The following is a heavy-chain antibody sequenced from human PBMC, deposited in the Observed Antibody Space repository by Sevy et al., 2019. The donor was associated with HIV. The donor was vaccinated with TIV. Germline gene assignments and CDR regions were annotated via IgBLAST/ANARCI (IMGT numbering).Heavy chain of an antibody. D-gene: IGHD5-18*01. CDR1: KFTFSSYA. Sequence: GGSLRLSCTASKFTFSSYAMHWVRQAPGKGLEWVAVISDDGSNKYYGDSVKGRFTISRDNSKNTLYLQMNSLKPEDTAVYYCARDSPGRSPMVTWYFDLWGRGTLVTVSS. J-gene: IGHJ2*01. CDR2: ISDDGSNK. V-gene: IGHV3-30-3*01. CDR3: ARDSPGRSPMVTWYFDL.